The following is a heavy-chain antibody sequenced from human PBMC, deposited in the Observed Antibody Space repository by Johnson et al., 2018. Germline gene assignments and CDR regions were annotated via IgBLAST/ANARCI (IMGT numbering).Heavy chain of an antibody. CDR2: ITYDGGVT. CDR3: ARVGTNVVFDM. D-gene: IGHD1-14*01. CDR1: GFTFSRFS. V-gene: IGHV3-64*07. J-gene: IGHJ3*02. Sequence: EVQLVESGGGLVQPGGSLRLSCAASGFTFSRFSMHWVRQAPGKGLEYVSAITYDGGVTYYADSVRGRFTISRDNSKSTLYLQMDSLRVEDMSVYYCARVGTNVVFDMWGQGAVVTVSS.